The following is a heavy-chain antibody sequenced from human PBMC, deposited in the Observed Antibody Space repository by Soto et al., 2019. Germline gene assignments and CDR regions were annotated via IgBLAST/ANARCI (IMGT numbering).Heavy chain of an antibody. CDR3: ARSDIVVVVAATGIDY. CDR2: INAGNGNK. V-gene: IGHV1-3*01. Sequence: QVQLVQSGAEVKKPGASLKVSCKASGYTFTSYAMHGVRQAPGKRLEWMGWINAGNGNKKYSQKFQGRLTITRDKSASTAYMELSSLRSEDTAVYYCARSDIVVVVAATGIDYWGQGTLVTVSS. J-gene: IGHJ4*02. CDR1: GYTFTSYA. D-gene: IGHD2-15*01.